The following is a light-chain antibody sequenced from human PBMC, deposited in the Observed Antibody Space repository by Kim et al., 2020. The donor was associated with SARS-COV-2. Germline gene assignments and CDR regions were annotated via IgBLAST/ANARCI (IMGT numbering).Light chain of an antibody. J-gene: IGLJ3*02. CDR3: LLYYGGAWV. CDR1: TGAVTCSSF. V-gene: IGLV7-43*01. Sequence: GTVTLNCASSTGAVTCSSFSNWFQQKPAPAPRALVDSTSNTHAWTPARCSDSLLVRKAALTLSGVEHEEEDEYYCLLYYGGAWVFGGGTQLTVL. CDR2: STS.